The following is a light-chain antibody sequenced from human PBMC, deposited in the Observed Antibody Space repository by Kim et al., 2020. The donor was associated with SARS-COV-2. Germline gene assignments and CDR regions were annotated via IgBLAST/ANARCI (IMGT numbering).Light chain of an antibody. CDR1: SSDVGSYNY. CDR3: TSYRSTGYV. Sequence: QSALTQPASVSGSPGQSITISCTGTSSDVGSYNYVSCYQQYPGKAPKLMIYDVFNRHSGISNRFSGSKSGNTTSLTISGLQAEDEADYYCTSYRSTGYVFGTGTKFTVL. J-gene: IGLJ1*01. CDR2: DVF. V-gene: IGLV2-14*03.